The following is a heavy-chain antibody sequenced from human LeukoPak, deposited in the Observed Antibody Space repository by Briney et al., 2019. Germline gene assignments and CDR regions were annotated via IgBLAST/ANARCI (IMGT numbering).Heavy chain of an antibody. CDR2: MYSGGST. Sequence: PGGSLRLSCTASGFTVNNNYMSWVRHAPGKGLGWVSVMYSGGSTYYADSVKGRFTTSRDNSKNKLYLQMSSLRAEDTAVYYCARETSDYYDSSGYYFAFDYWGQGSLVNVSS. CDR1: GFTVNNNY. J-gene: IGHJ4*02. V-gene: IGHV3-66*02. CDR3: ARETSDYYDSSGYYFAFDY. D-gene: IGHD3-22*01.